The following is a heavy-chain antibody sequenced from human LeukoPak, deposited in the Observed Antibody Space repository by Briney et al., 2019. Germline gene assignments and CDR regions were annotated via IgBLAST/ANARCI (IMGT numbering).Heavy chain of an antibody. Sequence: GGSLRLSCAASGFTFSSYAMHWVRQATGKGLEGVAVISYDGSNKYYADSVKGRFTISRDNSKNTLYLQMNSLRAEDTAVYYCARGDGQGIAAAGLFDYWGQGTLVTVSS. J-gene: IGHJ4*02. D-gene: IGHD6-13*01. CDR3: ARGDGQGIAAAGLFDY. CDR2: ISYDGSNK. V-gene: IGHV3-30*04. CDR1: GFTFSSYA.